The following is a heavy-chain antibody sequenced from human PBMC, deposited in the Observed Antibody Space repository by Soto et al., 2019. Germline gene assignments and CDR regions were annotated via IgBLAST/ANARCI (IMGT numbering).Heavy chain of an antibody. CDR1: GYTFASHY. CDR3: GSDTSGVDY. Sequence: QVQLVQSGAEVKKPGASVKVSCQASGYTFASHYIHRVRQDPGQGLEWMGEINPNSGNTRYAQRFNNRITLTTYTLSNSVYLYLSSLTSDDTAVYYCGSDTSGVDYCGQGTVVTVSS. CDR2: INPNSGNT. J-gene: IGHJ4*02. V-gene: IGHV1-46*01.